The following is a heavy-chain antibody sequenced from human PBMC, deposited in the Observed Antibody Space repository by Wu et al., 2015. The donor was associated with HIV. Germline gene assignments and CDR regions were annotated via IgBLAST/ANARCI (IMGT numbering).Heavy chain of an antibody. CDR2: INPNSGGT. CDR1: KYTFTAYF. CDR3: ARDMGHEGRQWLVQPGAFDI. V-gene: IGHV1-2*02. Sequence: QVLLVQSGAEVKKPGASVKVSCKTSKYTFTAYFMHWVRQAPGQGLEWMGWINPNSGGTNSAQKFQGRVTMTRDTSISTAYMELSRLRSDDTAVYYCARDMGHEGRQWLVQPGAFDIWGQGTMVTVSS. D-gene: IGHD6-19*01. J-gene: IGHJ3*02.